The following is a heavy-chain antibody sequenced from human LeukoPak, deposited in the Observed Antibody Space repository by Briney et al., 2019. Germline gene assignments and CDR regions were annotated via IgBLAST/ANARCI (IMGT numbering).Heavy chain of an antibody. J-gene: IGHJ4*02. Sequence: NTSETLSLTCTVSGGSISSYYWSWIRQPPGKGLEWIGYIYYSGSTNYNPSLKSRVTISVDTSKNQFSLKLSSVTAADTAVYYCARRSSGWSSYYFDYWGQGTLVTVSS. CDR2: IYYSGST. V-gene: IGHV4-59*01. CDR3: ARRSSGWSSYYFDY. D-gene: IGHD6-19*01. CDR1: GGSISSYY.